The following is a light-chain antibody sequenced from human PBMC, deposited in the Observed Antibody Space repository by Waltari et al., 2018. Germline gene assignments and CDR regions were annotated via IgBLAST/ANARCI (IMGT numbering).Light chain of an antibody. CDR2: KAS. Sequence: DIQMTQSPSTLSASVGDRVIITCRASQSISSWLAWYQQKPGKAPKHLIYKASTLESGVPERFGGSGSGTEFTLTSTRLQPDDFATYYCQQYNSHSPLTPLTFGGGTK. CDR3: QQYNSHSPLTPLT. CDR1: QSISSW. V-gene: IGKV1-5*03. J-gene: IGKJ4*01.